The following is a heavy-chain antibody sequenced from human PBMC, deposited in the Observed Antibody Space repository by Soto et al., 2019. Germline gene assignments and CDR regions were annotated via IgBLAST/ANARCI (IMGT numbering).Heavy chain of an antibody. CDR3: TRVKRYCSGGSCYSHYYYYGMDV. V-gene: IGHV3-49*04. Sequence: SLRLSCTASGFTFGDYAMSWVRQAPGKGLEWVGFIRSKAYGGTTEYAASVKGRFTISRDDSKSIAYLQMNSLKTEDTAVYYCTRVKRYCSGGSCYSHYYYYGMDVWGQGTTVTVSS. J-gene: IGHJ6*02. D-gene: IGHD2-15*01. CDR2: IRSKAYGGTT. CDR1: GFTFGDYA.